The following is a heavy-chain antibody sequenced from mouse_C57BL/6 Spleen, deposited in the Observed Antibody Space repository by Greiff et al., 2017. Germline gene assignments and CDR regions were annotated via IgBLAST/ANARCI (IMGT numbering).Heavy chain of an antibody. Sequence: EVQLQQSGPGLVKPSQSLSLTCSVTGYSITSGYYWNWIRQFPGNKLEWMGYISYDGSNNYNPSLKNRISITRDTSKNQFFLKLNSVTTEDTATYYCARRDGSSYDYWGQGTTRTVSS. CDR3: ARRDGSSYDY. V-gene: IGHV3-6*01. J-gene: IGHJ2*01. CDR2: ISYDGSN. CDR1: GYSITSGYY. D-gene: IGHD1-1*01.